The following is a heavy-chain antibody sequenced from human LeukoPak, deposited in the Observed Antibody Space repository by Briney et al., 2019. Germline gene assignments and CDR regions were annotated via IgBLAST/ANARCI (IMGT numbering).Heavy chain of an antibody. CDR1: GYTFTGYY. D-gene: IGHD3-10*01. CDR3: ARGRRITMVRGAQSFDY. CDR2: INPNNGGT. Sequence: ASVKVSCKASGYTFTGYYMHWVRQAPGQGLEWMGWINPNNGGTNYAQKFQGRVTMTRDTSISTAYMELSRLRSDDTAVYYCARGRRITMVRGAQSFDYWGQGALVTVSS. V-gene: IGHV1-2*02. J-gene: IGHJ4*02.